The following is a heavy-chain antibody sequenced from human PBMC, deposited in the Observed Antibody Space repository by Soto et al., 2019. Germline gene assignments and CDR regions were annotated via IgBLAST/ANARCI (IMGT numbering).Heavy chain of an antibody. Sequence: QVQLVESGGGLVKPGGSLRLSCAASGFTFSDYYMSWIRQAPGKGLEWVSYISNSGRTLNYADSMKGRFTISRDNAKNSLYLQINSLRSEDTAVYYCARDLVAVSGGVYSSSSGGYFFDFWGQGTLVTVSS. CDR2: ISNSGRTL. J-gene: IGHJ4*02. CDR1: GFTFSDYY. D-gene: IGHD6-6*01. V-gene: IGHV3-11*01. CDR3: ARDLVAVSGGVYSSSSGGYFFDF.